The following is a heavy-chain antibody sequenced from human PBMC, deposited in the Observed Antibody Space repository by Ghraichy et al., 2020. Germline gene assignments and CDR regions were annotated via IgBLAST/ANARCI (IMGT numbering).Heavy chain of an antibody. CDR2: INSDGSST. J-gene: IGHJ4*02. V-gene: IGHV3-74*01. CDR3: ARDSSDSSGYYSSNIFDY. CDR1: GFTFSSYW. Sequence: GGSLRLSCAASGFTFSSYWMHWVRQAPGKGLVWVSRINSDGSSTTYADSVKGRFTISRDNAKNTLYLQMNSLRAEDTAVYYCARDSSDSSGYYSSNIFDYWGQGTLVTVSS. D-gene: IGHD3-22*01.